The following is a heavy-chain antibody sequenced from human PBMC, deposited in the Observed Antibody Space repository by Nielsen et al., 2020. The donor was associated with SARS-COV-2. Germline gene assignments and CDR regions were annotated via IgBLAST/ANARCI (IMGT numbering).Heavy chain of an antibody. D-gene: IGHD5-12*01. CDR1: GFIFSDYN. Sequence: GESLKISCAASGFIFSDYNMNWVRQAPGKGLEWVSFISSRSDYIYYADSMKGLFTISRDNAKNSLFLQMNRLRVGDTAVYYCAKLIGYEPPYWGQGTLVTVSS. J-gene: IGHJ4*02. CDR2: ISSRSDYI. V-gene: IGHV3-21*01. CDR3: AKLIGYEPPY.